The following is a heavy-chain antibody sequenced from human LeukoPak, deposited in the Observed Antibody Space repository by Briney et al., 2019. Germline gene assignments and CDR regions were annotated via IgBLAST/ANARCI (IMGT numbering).Heavy chain of an antibody. CDR3: VRDGGDFYGSGSYLAY. J-gene: IGHJ4*02. D-gene: IGHD3-10*01. Sequence: GGSLRLSCAASGFTFSSYEMNWVRQAPGKGLEWVSYVSSSGSTTYYADSVKGRFTISRDNAKNSLYLQMNSLRAEDTAAYYCVRDGGDFYGSGSYLAYWGQGTLVTVSS. CDR2: VSSSGSTT. V-gene: IGHV3-48*03. CDR1: GFTFSSYE.